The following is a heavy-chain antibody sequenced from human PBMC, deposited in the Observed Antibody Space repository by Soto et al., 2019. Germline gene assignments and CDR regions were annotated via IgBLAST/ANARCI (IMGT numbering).Heavy chain of an antibody. CDR2: MQHTGNT. J-gene: IGHJ5*02. CDR3: AKDVSSRRWFDP. V-gene: IGHV4-4*07. CDR1: GASIRSYH. D-gene: IGHD3-16*01. Sequence: QVQLQESGPGLVKPSETLSLTCAVSGASIRSYHWGWIRQPAGKGLEWIGRMQHTGNTNYNPSLKSRVTMSVDTSKHQISLKMTSVTAADTAVYFCAKDVSSRRWFDPWGQGILVIVSS.